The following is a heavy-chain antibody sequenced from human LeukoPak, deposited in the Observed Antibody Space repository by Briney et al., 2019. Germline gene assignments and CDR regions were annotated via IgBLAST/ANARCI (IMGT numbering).Heavy chain of an antibody. V-gene: IGHV4-34*01. CDR3: VGRIQLWLRAAFDI. CDR2: INHSGST. D-gene: IGHD5-18*01. Sequence: PSETLSLTCAVYGGSFSGYYWSWVRQPPGKGLEWIGEINHSGSTNYNPSLKSRVTISVDTSKNQFSLKLSSVTAADTAVYYCVGRIQLWLRAAFDIWGQGTMVTVSS. CDR1: GGSFSGYY. J-gene: IGHJ3*02.